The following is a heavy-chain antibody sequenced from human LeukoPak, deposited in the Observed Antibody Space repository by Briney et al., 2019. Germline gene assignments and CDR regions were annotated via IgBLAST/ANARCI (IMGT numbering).Heavy chain of an antibody. Sequence: GGSLRLSCAASGFTFSSYAMSWVRQAPGKGMEWVSSISGGGGSTYYADSVKGRFTISRDNSKNTLYLQMNSLRAEDTAVYYCAKDRAIKEWELLLMDAFDIWGQGTMVTVSS. J-gene: IGHJ3*02. CDR3: AKDRAIKEWELLLMDAFDI. V-gene: IGHV3-23*01. CDR2: ISGGGGST. D-gene: IGHD1-26*01. CDR1: GFTFSSYA.